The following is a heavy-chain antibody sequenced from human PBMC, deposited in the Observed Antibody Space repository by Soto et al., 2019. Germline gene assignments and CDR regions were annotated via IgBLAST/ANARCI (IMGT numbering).Heavy chain of an antibody. J-gene: IGHJ4*02. Sequence: PVGSLRLSCAASGFTFSDYAMNWVRQVPGKGLEWISQIASSGTPIYYADSVRGRFTISRDNAENSLYLQMNSLRDEDTAVYFCTREGIWGQGTLVTVSS. CDR1: GFTFSDYA. V-gene: IGHV3-48*02. CDR2: IASSGTPI. CDR3: TREGI.